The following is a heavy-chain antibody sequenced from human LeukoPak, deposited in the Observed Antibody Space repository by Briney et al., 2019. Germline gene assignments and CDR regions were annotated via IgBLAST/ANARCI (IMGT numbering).Heavy chain of an antibody. J-gene: IGHJ5*02. CDR3: ARGYSSRRGWFDP. CDR2: INHSGST. Sequence: PSETLSLTCAVYGGSFSGYYWSWIRQPPGKGPEWIGEINHSGSTNYNPSLKSRVTISVDTSKNQFSLKLSSVTAADTAVYYCARGYSSRRGWFDPWGQGTLVTVSS. V-gene: IGHV4-34*01. D-gene: IGHD6-13*01. CDR1: GGSFSGYY.